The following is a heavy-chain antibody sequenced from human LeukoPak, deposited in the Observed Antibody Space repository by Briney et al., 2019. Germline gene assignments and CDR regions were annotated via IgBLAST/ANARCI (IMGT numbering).Heavy chain of an antibody. V-gene: IGHV3-21*01. J-gene: IGHJ4*02. D-gene: IGHD1-26*01. CDR1: GFTFSSYS. CDR3: ARLIVGAIDY. Sequence: PGGSLRLSCAASGFTFSSYSMNWVRQAPGKGLEWVSSISSSSSYIYYADSVKDRFTISRDNAKNSLYLQMNSLRAEDTAVYYCARLIVGAIDYWGQGTLVTVSS. CDR2: ISSSSSYI.